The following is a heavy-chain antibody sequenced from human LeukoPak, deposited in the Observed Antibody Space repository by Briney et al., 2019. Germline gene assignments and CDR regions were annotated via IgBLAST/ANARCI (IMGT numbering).Heavy chain of an antibody. CDR1: GFTFSSCG. V-gene: IGHV3-30*02. D-gene: IGHD3-10*01. J-gene: IGHJ4*02. CDR3: AKDSYYGIDY. Sequence: GGSLRLSCAASGFTFSSCGMYWVRQAPGKGLEWVAFIRYDGSTKYSADSAKGRFTISRDNSKNTLYLQMNSLRTDDTAVYYCAKDSYYGIDYWGQGTLVTVSS. CDR2: IRYDGSTK.